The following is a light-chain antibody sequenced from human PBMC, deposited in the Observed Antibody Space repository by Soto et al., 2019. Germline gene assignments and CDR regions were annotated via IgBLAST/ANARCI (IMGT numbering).Light chain of an antibody. CDR2: AAS. Sequence: EIVLTQSPGTLSLSPGERATLSCRASQSVSSSYLAWYQQKPGQAPRVLIYAASSRATGIPVRVSGSGSGTEFTLTISRLEPEDFAVYFCQQYGNSPPNTFGQGTKVEIK. J-gene: IGKJ2*01. CDR3: QQYGNSPPNT. CDR1: QSVSSSY. V-gene: IGKV3-20*01.